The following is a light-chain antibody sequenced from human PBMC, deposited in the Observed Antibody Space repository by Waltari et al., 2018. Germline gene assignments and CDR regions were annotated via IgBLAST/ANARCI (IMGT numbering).Light chain of an antibody. J-gene: IGKJ3*01. CDR3: QQYGSSPLT. V-gene: IGKV3-20*01. CDR2: GAS. CDR1: QSISSSY. Sequence: EIVLTQSPGTLSLSPGERATLSCRASQSISSSYLAWYQQKPGQAPRLFIYGASSRATGIPDRFSGSGSGTDFTLTSSRLEPEDFAVYYCQQYGSSPLTFGPGTKVDIK.